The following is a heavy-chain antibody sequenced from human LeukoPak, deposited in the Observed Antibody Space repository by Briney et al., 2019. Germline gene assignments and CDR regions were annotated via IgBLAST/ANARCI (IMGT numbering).Heavy chain of an antibody. Sequence: ASVKVSCKASGYTFTGYYMHWVRQAPGQGLEWMGWINPNSGGTNYAQKFQGRATMTRDTSISTAYMELSRLRSDDTAVYYCARGVVAATFYYYMDVWGKGTTVTVSS. CDR2: INPNSGGT. D-gene: IGHD2-15*01. J-gene: IGHJ6*03. CDR1: GYTFTGYY. CDR3: ARGVVAATFYYYMDV. V-gene: IGHV1-2*02.